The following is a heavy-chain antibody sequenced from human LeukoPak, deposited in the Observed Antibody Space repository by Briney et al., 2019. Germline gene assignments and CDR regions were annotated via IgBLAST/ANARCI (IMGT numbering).Heavy chain of an antibody. CDR2: INPNSGGT. CDR3: ARDRGPYSSSWYIAHYYYMDV. V-gene: IGHV1-2*02. CDR1: GYTFTGYY. D-gene: IGHD6-13*01. Sequence: GASVKVSCKASGYTFTGYYMHWVRQAPGQGLEWMGWINPNSGGTNYAQKFQGRVTMTRDTSISTAYMELSRLRSDDTAVYYCARDRGPYSSSWYIAHYYYMDVWAKGPRSPSP. J-gene: IGHJ6*03.